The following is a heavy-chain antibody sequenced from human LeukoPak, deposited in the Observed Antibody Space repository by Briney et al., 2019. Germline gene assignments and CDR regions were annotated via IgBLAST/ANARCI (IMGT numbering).Heavy chain of an antibody. J-gene: IGHJ6*04. CDR1: GFTFSSYA. D-gene: IGHD4-17*01. V-gene: IGHV3-23*01. CDR3: AKNSQTRSTGTQYYYHGMDV. Sequence: GGSLRLSCAASGFTFSSYAMSWVRQAPGKGLEWVSAISGSGGSTYYADSVKGRFTISRDNSKNTLYLQMNSLRAEDTAVYYCAKNSQTRSTGTQYYYHGMDVWGKGTTVTVSS. CDR2: ISGSGGST.